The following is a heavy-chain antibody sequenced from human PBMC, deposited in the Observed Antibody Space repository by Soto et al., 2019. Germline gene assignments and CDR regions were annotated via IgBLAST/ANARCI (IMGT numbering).Heavy chain of an antibody. V-gene: IGHV1-18*01. CDR3: ARGRVLVGAFQH. CDR1: GYTFTSYG. D-gene: IGHD1-26*01. CDR2: INAYNGTT. Sequence: ASVKVSCKASGYTFTSYGISWVRQAPGQGLEWMGWINAYNGTTNYAQKLQDRVTMTTDTSISTAYLELSGLRSDDTAVYYCARGRVLVGAFQHGGRGTLVTVSS. J-gene: IGHJ1*01.